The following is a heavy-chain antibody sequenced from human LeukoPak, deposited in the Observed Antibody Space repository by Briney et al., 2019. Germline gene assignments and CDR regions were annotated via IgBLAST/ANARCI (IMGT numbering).Heavy chain of an antibody. CDR3: ASPRSGQQLTADAFDI. J-gene: IGHJ3*02. V-gene: IGHV7-4-1*02. D-gene: IGHD6-13*01. CDR1: GYTFTSYA. CDR2: INTNTGNP. Sequence: EASVKVSCKASGYTFTSYAMNWVRQAPGQGLEWMGWINTNTGNPTYAQGFTGRFVFSLDTSVSTAYLQISSLRAEDTAVYYCASPRSGQQLTADAFDIWGQGTMVTVSS.